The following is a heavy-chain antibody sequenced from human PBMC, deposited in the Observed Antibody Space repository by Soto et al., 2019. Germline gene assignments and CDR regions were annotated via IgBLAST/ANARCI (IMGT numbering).Heavy chain of an antibody. J-gene: IGHJ6*02. CDR1: GCSISSGGYY. V-gene: IGHV4-31*03. CDR3: ARARTYYDILTGYSVYYYYYGMDV. D-gene: IGHD3-9*01. Sequence: PSETLSLTCTVSGCSISSGGYYWSWIRQHPGKGLEWIGYIYYSGSTYYNPSLKSRVTISVDTSKNQFSLKLSSVTAADTAVYYCARARTYYDILTGYSVYYYYYGMDVWGQGTTVTVSS. CDR2: IYYSGST.